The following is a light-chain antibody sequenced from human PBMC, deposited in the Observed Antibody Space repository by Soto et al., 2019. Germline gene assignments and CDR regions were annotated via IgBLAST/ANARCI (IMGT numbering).Light chain of an antibody. CDR3: QQYNISPWT. CDR1: QSISTW. CDR2: KAS. V-gene: IGKV1-5*03. J-gene: IGKJ1*01. Sequence: DIQMTQSPSTLSASVGDRVTITCRASQSISTWLAWYQQKPGKAPKLLLYKASSLQSGVPSRFSGSGSGTEFTLTISSLQPDDFATYYCQQYNISPWTFGQGTKVELK.